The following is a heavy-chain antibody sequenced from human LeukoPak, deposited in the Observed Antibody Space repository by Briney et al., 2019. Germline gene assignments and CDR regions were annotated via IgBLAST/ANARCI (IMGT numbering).Heavy chain of an antibody. CDR3: AKDPHQLILSNYFDD. Sequence: GGSLRLSCAASGFTFSSRAMYWVRQAPAKGLEWVAGLSYDGSNTYYLDSVKGRLTISGDNSKNTLYLQMDSLRTEDTAVYYCAKDPHQLILSNYFDDWGQGTLVTVSS. J-gene: IGHJ4*02. D-gene: IGHD2/OR15-2a*01. V-gene: IGHV3-30*18. CDR1: GFTFSSRA. CDR2: LSYDGSNT.